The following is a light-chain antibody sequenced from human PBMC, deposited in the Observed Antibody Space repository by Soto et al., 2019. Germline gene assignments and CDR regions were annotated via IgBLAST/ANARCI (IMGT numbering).Light chain of an antibody. CDR3: QSYDSSLSGYV. CDR1: SSNIGAGYD. J-gene: IGLJ1*01. CDR2: GNS. V-gene: IGLV1-40*01. Sequence: QSVLTQPPSVSGAPGQRVTISCTGSSSNIGAGYDVHWYQQLPGTAPKLLIYGNSNRPSGVPDRFSGSKSGTSVSLAITGLQAEDEADYYFQSYDSSLSGYVFGTGTKVTVL.